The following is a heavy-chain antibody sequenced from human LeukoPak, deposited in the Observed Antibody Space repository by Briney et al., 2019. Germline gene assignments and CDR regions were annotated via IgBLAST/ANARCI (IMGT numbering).Heavy chain of an antibody. CDR1: GFTFSSYA. D-gene: IGHD2-2*01. V-gene: IGHV3-30-3*01. CDR3: ARVRETYQLLSPRYYYYGMDV. CDR2: ISYDGSNK. J-gene: IGHJ6*02. Sequence: GGSLRLSCAASGFTFSSYAMHWVRQAPGKGLEWVAVISYDGSNKYYADSVKGRFTISRDNSKNTLYLQMNSLRAEDTAVYYCARVRETYQLLSPRYYYYGMDVWGQGTTVTVSS.